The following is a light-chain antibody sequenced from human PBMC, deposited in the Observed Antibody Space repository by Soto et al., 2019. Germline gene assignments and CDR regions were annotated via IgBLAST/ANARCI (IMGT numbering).Light chain of an antibody. CDR2: AAS. CDR3: QQYNSYPIT. V-gene: IGKV1-5*01. CDR1: QTISSW. J-gene: IGKJ5*01. Sequence: DIPMTQSPSTLSASIGDRATITCRASQTISSWLAWYQQKPGKAPKLLIYAASSLQSGVPSRFSGSGSGTEFTLTISSLQPDDVATYYCQQYNSYPITFGQGTRLEI.